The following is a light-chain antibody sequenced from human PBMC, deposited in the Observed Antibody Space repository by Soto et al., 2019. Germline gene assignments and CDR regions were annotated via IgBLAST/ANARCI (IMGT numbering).Light chain of an antibody. V-gene: IGKV3-15*01. J-gene: IGKJ4*01. CDR3: QKYKDWPLT. CDR1: QSVSTY. CDR2: GAS. Sequence: EIVMTQFPATLSVSPGESATLSCRASQSVSTYVAWYQQKPGQAPRLLIYGASTRATGVPARISGSGSGTEFTLTISGLRSEDFAVYYCQKYKDWPLTFGGGTKLEI.